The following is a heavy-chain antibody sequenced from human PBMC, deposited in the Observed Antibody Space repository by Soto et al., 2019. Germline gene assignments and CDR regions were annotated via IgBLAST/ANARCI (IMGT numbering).Heavy chain of an antibody. D-gene: IGHD2-15*01. CDR3: ARAGCDGGSCYTLVGLRYGMDV. CDR1: GFTFSSYA. CDR2: ISYDGSNK. Sequence: QVQLVESGGGVVQPGRSLRLSCAASGFTFSSYAMHWVRQAPGKGLEWVAVISYDGSNKYYADSVKGRFTISRDNSKKPRYLQMNSLRAEGTAVYYCARAGCDGGSCYTLVGLRYGMDVWGQGTTVTVSS. J-gene: IGHJ6*02. V-gene: IGHV3-30-3*01.